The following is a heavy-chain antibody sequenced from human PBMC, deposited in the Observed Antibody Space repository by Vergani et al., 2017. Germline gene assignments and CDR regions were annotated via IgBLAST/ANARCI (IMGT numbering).Heavy chain of an antibody. CDR2: IYYSGSH. D-gene: IGHD3-10*01. Sequence: QVQLQESGPGLVKPSETLSLTCTVSGGSISSSSYYWGWIRQPPGKGLEWIGSIYYSGSHYYNPSLKSRVTISVDTSKNQFSLKLSSVTAADTAVYYCARRGGESDYWGQGTLVTVSS. CDR1: GGSISSSSYY. J-gene: IGHJ4*02. V-gene: IGHV4-39*01. CDR3: ARRGGESDY.